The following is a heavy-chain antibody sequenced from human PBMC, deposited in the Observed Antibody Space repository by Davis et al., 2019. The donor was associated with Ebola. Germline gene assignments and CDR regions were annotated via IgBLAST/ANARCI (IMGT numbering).Heavy chain of an antibody. Sequence: ASVKVSCKASGYTFTSYYMHWVRQAPGQGLEWMGIINPSGGSTSYAQKFQGRVTMTRDTSTSTAYMELRSLRSDDTAVYYCARDHGRGWSDYWGQGTLVTVSS. CDR1: GYTFTSYY. CDR3: ARDHGRGWSDY. CDR2: INPSGGST. D-gene: IGHD6-19*01. J-gene: IGHJ4*02. V-gene: IGHV1-46*01.